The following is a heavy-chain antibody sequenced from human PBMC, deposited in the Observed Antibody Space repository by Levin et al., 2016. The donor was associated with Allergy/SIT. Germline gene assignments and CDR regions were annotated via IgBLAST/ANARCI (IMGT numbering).Heavy chain of an antibody. V-gene: IGHV1-2*02. Sequence: ASVKVSCKASGYTFTGYYMHWVRQAPGQGLEWMGWINPNSGGTNYAQKFQGRVTMTRDTSISTAYMELSRLRSDDTAVYYCARADYDFWSGYHDYWGQGTLVTVSS. J-gene: IGHJ4*02. D-gene: IGHD3-3*01. CDR3: ARADYDFWSGYHDY. CDR2: INPNSGGT. CDR1: GYTFTGYY.